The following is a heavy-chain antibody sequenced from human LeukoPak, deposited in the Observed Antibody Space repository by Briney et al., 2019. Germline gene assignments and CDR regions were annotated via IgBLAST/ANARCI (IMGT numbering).Heavy chain of an antibody. CDR2: IYYSGST. J-gene: IGHJ4*02. V-gene: IGHV4-31*03. D-gene: IGHD3-22*01. CDR1: GGSISSGGYY. Sequence: SQTLSLTCTVSGGSISSGGYYWSWIRQHPGKGLEWIGYIYYSGSTYYNPSLKSRVTISVDTSKNQFSLKLSSVTAADTAVYYCARARPAYYYDSSGYYYFDYWGQGTLVTVSS. CDR3: ARARPAYYYDSSGYYYFDY.